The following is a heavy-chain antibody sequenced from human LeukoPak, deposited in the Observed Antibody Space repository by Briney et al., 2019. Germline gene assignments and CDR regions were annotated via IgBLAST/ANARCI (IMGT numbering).Heavy chain of an antibody. D-gene: IGHD1-26*01. V-gene: IGHV4-38-2*01. Sequence: SETLSLTCAVSGYSISSGYYWGWIRQPPGKGLEWIGSIYHSGSTYYNPSLKSRVTISVDTSKNQFSLKLSSVTAADTALYYCARLVGARSQADHWGQGTLVTVSS. CDR2: IYHSGST. J-gene: IGHJ4*02. CDR3: ARLVGARSQADH. CDR1: GYSISSGYY.